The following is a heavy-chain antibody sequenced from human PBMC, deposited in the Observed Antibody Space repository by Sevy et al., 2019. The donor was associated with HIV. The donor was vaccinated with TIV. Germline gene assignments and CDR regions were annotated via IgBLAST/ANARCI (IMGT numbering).Heavy chain of an antibody. CDR1: GYTLTELS. Sequence: ASVKVSCKVSGYTLTELSMHWVRQAPGKGLEWMGGFDPEDGETIYAQKFQGRVTMTEDTSTDTAYRELGSLRSEDTAVYYCATEAPPAAGTEWWVGGYYYGMDVWGQGTTVTVSS. CDR3: ATEAPPAAGTEWWVGGYYYGMDV. D-gene: IGHD6-13*01. V-gene: IGHV1-24*01. CDR2: FDPEDGET. J-gene: IGHJ6*02.